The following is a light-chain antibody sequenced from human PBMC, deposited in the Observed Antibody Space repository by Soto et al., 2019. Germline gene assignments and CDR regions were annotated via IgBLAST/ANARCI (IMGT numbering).Light chain of an antibody. J-gene: IGKJ1*01. Sequence: EIVLTQSPGTLSLSPGERATLSCRASQSVSSSNLAWYQQKPGQAPRLLMYGTSSRATGITDRFSGSGSGTDFTLTISRLAPEDFAVYYCQQYGSSRWTRGQGTKVEI. CDR2: GTS. CDR1: QSVSSSN. V-gene: IGKV3-20*01. CDR3: QQYGSSRWT.